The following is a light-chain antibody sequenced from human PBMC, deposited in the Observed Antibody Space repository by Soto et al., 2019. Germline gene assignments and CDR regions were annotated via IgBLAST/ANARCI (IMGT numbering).Light chain of an antibody. CDR2: EGN. J-gene: IGLJ1*01. CDR1: ISDVGSYNL. CDR3: CSYAGTNTFV. V-gene: IGLV2-23*01. Sequence: QSALTQPAAVSGSPGQSITISCTGTISDVGSYNLVSWYQQHPGKAPKLMIYEGNKRPSGVSNRFSGSKSANTASLTISGLQTEDEADYYCCSYAGTNTFVFGTGTKVTVL.